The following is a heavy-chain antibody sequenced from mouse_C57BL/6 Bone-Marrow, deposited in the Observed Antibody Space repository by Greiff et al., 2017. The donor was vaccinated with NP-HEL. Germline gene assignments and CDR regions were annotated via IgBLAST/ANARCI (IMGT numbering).Heavy chain of an antibody. J-gene: IGHJ4*01. D-gene: IGHD2-5*01. CDR3: IPVYYSNYPHYAMDY. CDR2: IDPENGDT. CDR1: GFNIKDDY. V-gene: IGHV14-4*01. Sequence: EVKLQESGAELVRPGASVKLSCTASGFNIKDDYMHWVKQRPEQGLEWIGWIDPENGDTEYASKFQGKATITADTSSNTAYLQLSSLTSEDTAVYYCIPVYYSNYPHYAMDYWGQGTSVTVSS.